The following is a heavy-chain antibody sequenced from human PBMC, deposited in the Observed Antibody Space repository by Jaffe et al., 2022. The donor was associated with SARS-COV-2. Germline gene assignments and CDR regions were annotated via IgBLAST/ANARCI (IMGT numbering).Heavy chain of an antibody. CDR2: MYGTGST. CDR3: ARDTKYCGTPGCAKGWFGP. D-gene: IGHD2-2*01. CDR1: GYSISSGYH. J-gene: IGHJ5*02. Sequence: QVQLQESGPGLVKPSETLSLTCSVSGYSISSGYHWAWIRQPPGGRMEWIGSMYGTGSTYYNPSLKNRITMSIDRSQNQFSLRLNSVTAADTAVYYCARDTKYCGTPGCAKGWFGPWGQGTLVTVSS. V-gene: IGHV4-38-2*02.